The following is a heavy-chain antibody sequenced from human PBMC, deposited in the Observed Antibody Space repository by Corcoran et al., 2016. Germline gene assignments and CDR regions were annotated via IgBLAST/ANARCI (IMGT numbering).Heavy chain of an antibody. J-gene: IGHJ5*02. CDR3: ARDHPHIVVVPAATVGWFDP. Sequence: QVQLVQSGAEVKKPGSSVKVSCKASGGTFSSYAISWVRQAPGQGLEWMGGIIPIFGTANYAQKFQGRVTITADKSTSTAYMELSSLRSEDTAVYYWARDHPHIVVVPAATVGWFDPWGQGTLVTVSS. D-gene: IGHD2-2*01. V-gene: IGHV1-69*06. CDR1: GGTFSSYA. CDR2: IIPIFGTA.